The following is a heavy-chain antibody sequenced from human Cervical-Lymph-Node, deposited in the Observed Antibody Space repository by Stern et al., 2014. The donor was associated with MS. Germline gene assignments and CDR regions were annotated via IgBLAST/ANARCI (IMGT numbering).Heavy chain of an antibody. CDR1: GFTFEDHA. D-gene: IGHD2-2*01. CDR2: IGWNSNTI. J-gene: IGHJ4*02. V-gene: IGHV3-9*01. CDR3: ARATCSSAACYGGGFDY. Sequence: EVQLVESGGDLVQPGRSLRLSCAASGFTFEDHAMHLVRQVPGKGLEWFSGIGWNSNTIAYADSVKGRFTISRDNAKNSLYLQMRRLRADDTALYYCARATCSSAACYGGGFDYWGQGALVTVSS.